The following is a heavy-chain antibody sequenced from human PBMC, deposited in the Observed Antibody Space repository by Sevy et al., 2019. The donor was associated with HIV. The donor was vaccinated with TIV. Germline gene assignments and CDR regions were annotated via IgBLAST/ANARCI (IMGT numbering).Heavy chain of an antibody. D-gene: IGHD2-8*02. V-gene: IGHV3-15*01. CDR2: IKSKPDGGTT. J-gene: IGHJ6*02. CDR3: ATDPIIVLLVTDGMDV. CDR1: GFTFTYAW. Sequence: GGSLRLSCAASGFTFTYAWMSWVRQAPGKGLEWVGRIKSKPDGGTTDYAAPVKGRFTISRDDSKNTVYLQMNSLKTEDTAVYYCATDPIIVLLVTDGMDVWGHGTTVTVSS.